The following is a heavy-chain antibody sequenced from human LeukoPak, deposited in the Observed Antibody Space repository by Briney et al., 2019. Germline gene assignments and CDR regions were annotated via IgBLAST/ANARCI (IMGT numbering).Heavy chain of an antibody. CDR1: GGSFSGYY. J-gene: IGHJ4*02. V-gene: IGHV4-34*01. CDR2: INHSGST. D-gene: IGHD3-22*01. CDR3: AGQPYYYDSSGYLGRVNFDY. Sequence: SETLSLTCAVYGGSFSGYYWSWIRQPPGKGLEWIGEINHSGSTNYNPSLKSRVTISVDTSKNQFSLKLSSVTAADTAVYYCAGQPYYYDSSGYLGRVNFDYWGQGTLVTVSS.